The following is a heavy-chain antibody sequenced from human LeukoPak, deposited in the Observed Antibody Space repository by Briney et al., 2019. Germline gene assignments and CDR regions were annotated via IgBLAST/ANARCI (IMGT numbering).Heavy chain of an antibody. CDR1: GGSFSGYY. CDR3: ARPHVLLWFGELSPYLDV. D-gene: IGHD3-10*01. J-gene: IGHJ6*02. V-gene: IGHV4-34*01. Sequence: KPSETLSLTRAVYGGSFSGYYWSWIRQPPGKGLEWIGEINHSGSTNYNPSLKSRVTISVDTSKNQFSLKLSSVTAADTAVYYCARPHVLLWFGELSPYLDVWGQGTTVTVSS. CDR2: INHSGST.